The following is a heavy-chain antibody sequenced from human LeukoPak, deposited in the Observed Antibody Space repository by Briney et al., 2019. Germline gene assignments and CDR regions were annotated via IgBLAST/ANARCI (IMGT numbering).Heavy chain of an antibody. V-gene: IGHV3-23*01. CDR2: ISGSGGST. Sequence: PGGSLRLSCAASGFTFSSYAMSWVRQAPGKGLEWVSAISGSGGSTYYADSVKGRFTISRDNSKNTLYLQMNSRRAEDTAVYYCAKASMGYCSGGSCYSFDYWGQGTLVTVSS. CDR3: AKASMGYCSGGSCYSFDY. CDR1: GFTFSSYA. D-gene: IGHD2-15*01. J-gene: IGHJ4*02.